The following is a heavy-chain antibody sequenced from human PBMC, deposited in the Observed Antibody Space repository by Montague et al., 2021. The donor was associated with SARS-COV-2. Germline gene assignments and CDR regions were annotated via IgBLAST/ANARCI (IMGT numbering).Heavy chain of an antibody. D-gene: IGHD3-10*01. J-gene: IGHJ4*02. CDR1: GGSISSYR. CDR3: GRFQEGKFGSGTYSPFWYFES. V-gene: IGHV4-59*08. CDR2: IFYSGSS. Sequence: SETLSLTCTVSGGSISSYRWSWIRQPPGKGLEYIGYIFYSGSSTYNPSLKSRVTISVDTSKNQFSLKLTSVTAADTAVYYCGRFQEGKFGSGTYSPFWYFESWARGPLVPSS.